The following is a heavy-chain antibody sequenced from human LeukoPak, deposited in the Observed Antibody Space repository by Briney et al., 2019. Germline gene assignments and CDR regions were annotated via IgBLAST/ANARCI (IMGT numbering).Heavy chain of an antibody. Sequence: GGSLRLSCTGSTFTFSDYAMSWVRQAPGKGLEWVSSISGNGGTVYYGDSVKGRFTISGDNSRNTLYLQMNSLRAEDTAVYYCAASPESIAVAGWGQGTLVTVSS. CDR2: ISGNGGTV. J-gene: IGHJ4*02. CDR1: TFTFSDYA. CDR3: AASPESIAVAG. D-gene: IGHD6-19*01. V-gene: IGHV3-23*01.